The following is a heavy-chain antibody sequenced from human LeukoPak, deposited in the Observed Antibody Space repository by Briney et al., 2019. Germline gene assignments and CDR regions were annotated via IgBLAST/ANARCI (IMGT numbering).Heavy chain of an antibody. V-gene: IGHV3-30-3*01. Sequence: PGGSLRLSCAASGFTFSSYAMHWVRQAPGKGLEWVAVISYDGSNKYYADSVKGRFTISRDNSKNTLYLQMNSLRAEDTAVYYCARDLTGGLTGTTSYWGQGTLVTVSS. CDR1: GFTFSSYA. J-gene: IGHJ4*02. CDR3: ARDLTGGLTGTTSY. D-gene: IGHD1-7*01. CDR2: ISYDGSNK.